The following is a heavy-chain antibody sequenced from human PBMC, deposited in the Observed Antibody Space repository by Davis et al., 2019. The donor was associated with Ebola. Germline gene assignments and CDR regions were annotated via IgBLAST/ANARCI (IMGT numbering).Heavy chain of an antibody. V-gene: IGHV4-39*01. CDR3: ARPVAPGYTYGYYYYDMDV. Sequence: GSLRLSCAVSGGSISSSTYYWGWIRQPPGKGLEWLGSIYNSGSNYYNPSLESQVTISVDTSKNQLSLKLTSVTATDTAVYYCARPVAPGYTYGYYYYDMDVWGQGTTVTVSS. J-gene: IGHJ6*02. CDR1: GGSISSSTYY. D-gene: IGHD5-18*01. CDR2: IYNSGSN.